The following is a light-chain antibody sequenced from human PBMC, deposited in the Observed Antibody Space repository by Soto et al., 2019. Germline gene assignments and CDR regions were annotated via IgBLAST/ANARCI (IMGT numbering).Light chain of an antibody. CDR1: SSDVGTYKY. CDR3: SSYTSTTTLA. J-gene: IGLJ2*01. V-gene: IGLV2-14*01. CDR2: EVS. Sequence: QSALTQPASVSGSPGQSITISCTGTSSDVGTYKYVSWYQQHPVTAPKLMIYEVSNRPSGVSNRFSGSKSGNTASLTISGLQAEDEAHYYCSSYTSTTTLAFGGGTKLT.